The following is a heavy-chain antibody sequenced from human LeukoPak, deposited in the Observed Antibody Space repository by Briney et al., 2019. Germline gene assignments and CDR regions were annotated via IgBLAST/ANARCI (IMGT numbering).Heavy chain of an antibody. V-gene: IGHV4-34*01. CDR1: GGSFSGYY. CDR3: ARQGWYYGSGSYYRAGAVFDY. D-gene: IGHD3-10*01. Sequence: PSETLSLTCAVYGGSFSGYYWSWIRQPPGKGLEWIGEINHSGSTNYNPSLKGRVTISVDTSKNQFSLKLSSVAAADTAVYYCARQGWYYGSGSYYRAGAVFDYWGQGTLVTVSS. CDR2: INHSGST. J-gene: IGHJ4*02.